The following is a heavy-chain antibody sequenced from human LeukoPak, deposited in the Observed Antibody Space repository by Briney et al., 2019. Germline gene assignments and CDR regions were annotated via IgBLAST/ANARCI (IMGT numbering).Heavy chain of an antibody. J-gene: IGHJ4*02. CDR2: ISYDGSNK. D-gene: IGHD3-22*01. V-gene: IGHV3-30*18. CDR3: AKSGGYYYNFDY. Sequence: PGRSLRLSCAASGFTFSSYGMHWVRQAPGKGLEWVAVISYDGSNKYYADSVKGRFTISRDNSKNTLYLQMNSLRAEDTAVYYRAKSGGYYYNFDYWGQGTLVTVSS. CDR1: GFTFSSYG.